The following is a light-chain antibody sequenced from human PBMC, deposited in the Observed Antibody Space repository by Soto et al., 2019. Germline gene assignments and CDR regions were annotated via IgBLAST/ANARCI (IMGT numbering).Light chain of an antibody. Sequence: EIVFTQSPGTLSLSPGERATLSCRASQSVSSSYLAWYQQKPGQAPRLLISAASTRATGVPARFTGSGSGTEFTLTISSLQSEDAGVYYCQQYENWPWTFGQGTKV. CDR2: AAS. J-gene: IGKJ1*01. CDR3: QQYENWPWT. CDR1: QSVSSSY. V-gene: IGKV3-15*01.